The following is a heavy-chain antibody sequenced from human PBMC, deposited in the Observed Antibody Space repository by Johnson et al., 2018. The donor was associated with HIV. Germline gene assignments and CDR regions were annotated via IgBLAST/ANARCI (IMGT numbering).Heavy chain of an antibody. CDR2: IWYDGSNK. CDR1: GFTFSSYG. V-gene: IGHV3-33*06. D-gene: IGHD2-21*02. CDR3: AKDHCVGVTAKDAFDI. Sequence: QVQLVESGGGVVQPGRSLRLSCAASGFTFSSYGMHWVRQAPGKGLEWVAVIWYDGSNKYYADSVKGRFTISRDNYKNTLYLQMNSLRAEDTAVYYCAKDHCVGVTAKDAFDIWGQGTMVTVSS. J-gene: IGHJ3*02.